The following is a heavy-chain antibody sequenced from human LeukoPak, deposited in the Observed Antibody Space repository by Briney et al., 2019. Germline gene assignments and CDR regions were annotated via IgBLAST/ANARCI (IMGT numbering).Heavy chain of an antibody. Sequence: GRSLRLSCAASGFTFDDYAMHWVRHAPGKGLEWVSGISWNSGSIGYADSVKGRFTISRDNSKNSLYLQMNSLRTEDTALYYCARNSGYDLPRGYYYYYGMDVWGQGTTVTVSS. CDR1: GFTFDDYA. D-gene: IGHD5-12*01. CDR2: ISWNSGSI. V-gene: IGHV3-9*01. J-gene: IGHJ6*02. CDR3: ARNSGYDLPRGYYYYYGMDV.